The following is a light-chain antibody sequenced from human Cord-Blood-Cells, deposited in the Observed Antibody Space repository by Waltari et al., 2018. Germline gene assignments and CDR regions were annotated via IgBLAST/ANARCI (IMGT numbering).Light chain of an antibody. CDR3: QSYDSSLSGSRV. CDR2: GTS. CDR1: SSTIGAGYD. J-gene: IGLJ3*02. V-gene: IGLV1-40*01. Sequence: QSVLTQPPSVSGAPGQRVTISCTGSSSTIGAGYDVHWYQQLPGTAPKLPSYGTSKRPSGVPDRFSCYKSGTSASLAITGLQAEDEADYYCQSYDSSLSGSRVFGGGTKLTVL.